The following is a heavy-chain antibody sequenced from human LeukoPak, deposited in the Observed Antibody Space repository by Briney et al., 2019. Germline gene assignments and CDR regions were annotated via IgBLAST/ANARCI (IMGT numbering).Heavy chain of an antibody. Sequence: ASVKVSCKASGYTFTSYDINWVRQATGQGLEWMGWMDPNSGNTGYAQKFQGRVTMTRNTSISTAYMELSSLRSEDTAVYYCARSLLWSEGLWYFDLWGRGTLVTVSS. D-gene: IGHD3-10*01. CDR1: GYTFTSYD. J-gene: IGHJ2*01. CDR3: ARSLLWSEGLWYFDL. CDR2: MDPNSGNT. V-gene: IGHV1-8*01.